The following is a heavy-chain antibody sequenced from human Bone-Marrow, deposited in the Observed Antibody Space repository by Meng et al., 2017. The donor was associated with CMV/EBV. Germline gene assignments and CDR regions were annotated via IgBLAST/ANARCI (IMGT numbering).Heavy chain of an antibody. CDR2: IWHDGTQK. CDR1: GFTFAKAG. V-gene: IGHV3-33*03. Sequence: GGSLRLSCVTSGFTFAKAGMHWVRQAPGKGPEWVAVIWHDGTQKYYGEPMRGRFTVSRDNSRNTLYLDMSSRRVEDTAVYYCCRVDKGGYPAFAVWGQGTEVTVSS. CDR3: CRVDKGGYPAFAV. J-gene: IGHJ3*01. D-gene: IGHD5-18*01.